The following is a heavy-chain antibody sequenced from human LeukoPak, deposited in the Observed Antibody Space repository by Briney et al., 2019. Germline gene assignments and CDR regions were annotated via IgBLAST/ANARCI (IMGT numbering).Heavy chain of an antibody. J-gene: IGHJ4*02. CDR2: IIPILGIA. V-gene: IGHV1-69*04. CDR3: AKPHGYSFTNYFDY. CDR1: GGTFSSYA. Sequence: ASVKVSCKASGGTFSSYAISWVRQAPGQGLEWMGRIIPILGIANYAQKFQGRVTITADKSTSTAYMELSSLRAEDTAVYYCAKPHGYSFTNYFDYWGQGTLVTVSS. D-gene: IGHD5-18*01.